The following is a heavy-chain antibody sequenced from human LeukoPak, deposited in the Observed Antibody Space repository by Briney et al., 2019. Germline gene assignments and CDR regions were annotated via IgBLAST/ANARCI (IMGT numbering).Heavy chain of an antibody. CDR2: IYYSGST. CDR1: GVSISSGAYY. Sequence: SETLSLTCTVSGVSISSGAYYWSWIRQHPGKGLEWIGYIYYSGSTYYNPSLRSRVAISVDTSKNQFSPKLSSVTAADTAVYYCARGGYCSSTSCYTTGLDAFDIWGQGTMVTVSS. CDR3: ARGGYCSSTSCYTTGLDAFDI. J-gene: IGHJ3*02. D-gene: IGHD2-2*02. V-gene: IGHV4-31*03.